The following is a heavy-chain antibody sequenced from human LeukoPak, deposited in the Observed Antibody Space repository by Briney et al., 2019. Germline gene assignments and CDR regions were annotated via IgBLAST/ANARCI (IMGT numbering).Heavy chain of an antibody. Sequence: GGSLRLSCAASGFTFSSYEMNWVRQAPGKGLEWVSYISSSGSTIYHADSVKGRFTISRDNAKNSLYLQMNSLRAEDTAVYYCARGTGDPSLDYWGQGTLVTVSS. J-gene: IGHJ4*02. D-gene: IGHD3-10*01. V-gene: IGHV3-48*03. CDR3: ARGTGDPSLDY. CDR1: GFTFSSYE. CDR2: ISSSGSTI.